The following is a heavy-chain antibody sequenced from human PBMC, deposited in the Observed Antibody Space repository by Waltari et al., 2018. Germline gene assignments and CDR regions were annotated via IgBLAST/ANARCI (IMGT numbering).Heavy chain of an antibody. CDR1: GASLTPGGFY. J-gene: IGHJ4*02. D-gene: IGHD6-19*01. CDR2: VYYDGES. V-gene: IGHV4-31*03. Sequence: QVHLQESAPGLVKPSETLSLTCTVAGASLTPGGFYWGWVRQRPGKGLEWIGYVYYDGESFYSPSLTSRIVISLDKTKNQFSVSLGSVTAADTATYFCVRATAGAASPFDYWGKGTLVTVSS. CDR3: VRATAGAASPFDY.